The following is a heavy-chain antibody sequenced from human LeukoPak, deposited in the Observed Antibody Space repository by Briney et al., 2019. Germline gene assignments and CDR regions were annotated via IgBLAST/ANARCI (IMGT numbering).Heavy chain of an antibody. Sequence: PSETLSLTCTVSGGSINNYYWSWIRQPPGKGLEWIGYIYYSGSTNYNPSLKSRVTISVDTSKNQFSLNLNSLTAADTAEYYCARAPGSAYYPYYYMDVWGKGTTVTVSS. J-gene: IGHJ6*03. CDR2: IYYSGST. CDR3: ARAPGSAYYPYYYMDV. V-gene: IGHV4-59*01. D-gene: IGHD6-19*01. CDR1: GGSINNYY.